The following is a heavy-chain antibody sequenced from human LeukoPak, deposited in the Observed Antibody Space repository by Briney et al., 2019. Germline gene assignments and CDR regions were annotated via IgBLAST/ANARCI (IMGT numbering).Heavy chain of an antibody. J-gene: IGHJ4*02. Sequence: SETLSLTCTVSGGSISSYYWSWIRQPAGKGLEWIGRIYTSGSTNYNPSLKSRVTISVDNSKNQFSLKLSSVTAADTAVYYCARGPPRSGPPDYWGQGTLVTVSA. V-gene: IGHV4-4*07. CDR1: GGSISSYY. CDR2: IYTSGST. CDR3: ARGPPRSGPPDY. D-gene: IGHD3-3*01.